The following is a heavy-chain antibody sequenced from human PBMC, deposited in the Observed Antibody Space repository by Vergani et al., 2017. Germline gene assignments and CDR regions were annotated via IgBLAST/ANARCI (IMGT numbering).Heavy chain of an antibody. Sequence: QVHLVESGGGVVQPGRSLRLSCVVSGFTSSYYGMHWVRQAPGKGLEWVAVISYDGTQKYYAESVKARFTISRDNSKSTLYLQMNSLRTEDTAVYYCATKSCGTPGCQIGYFREWGQGTLVTVSS. CDR1: GFTSSYYG. V-gene: IGHV3-30*03. CDR3: ATKSCGTPGCQIGYFRE. CDR2: ISYDGTQK. D-gene: IGHD1-1*01. J-gene: IGHJ1*01.